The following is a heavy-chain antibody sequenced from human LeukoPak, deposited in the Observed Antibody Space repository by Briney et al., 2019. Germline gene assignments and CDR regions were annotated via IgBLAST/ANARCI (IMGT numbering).Heavy chain of an antibody. CDR3: ARSPLLCSSTSCYTGAFDI. V-gene: IGHV3-20*04. J-gene: IGHJ3*02. CDR1: GFTFDDYG. Sequence: GXXLRLSCAASGFTFDDYGMSWVRQAPGKGLEWVSGINWNGGSTDYAESVKGRFTISRDNAKNSLYLQMNSLRAEDTALYYCARSPLLCSSTSCYTGAFDIWGQGTMVTVSS. CDR2: INWNGGST. D-gene: IGHD2-2*02.